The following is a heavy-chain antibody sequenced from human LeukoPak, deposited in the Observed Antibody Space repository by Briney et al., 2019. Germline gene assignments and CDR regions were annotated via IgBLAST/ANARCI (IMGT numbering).Heavy chain of an antibody. J-gene: IGHJ4*02. V-gene: IGHV3-30*02. CDR2: IRYDGTNK. CDR1: GFTFSNYG. Sequence: GGSLRLSCAASGFTFSNYGMHWVRQAPGKGLEWVTFIRYDGTNKDYADSVKGRFTISRDNSKNTLYLQMNSLRAEDTAVYYCAKGYNYGSDYWGQGTLVTVSS. CDR3: AKGYNYGSDY. D-gene: IGHD5-18*01.